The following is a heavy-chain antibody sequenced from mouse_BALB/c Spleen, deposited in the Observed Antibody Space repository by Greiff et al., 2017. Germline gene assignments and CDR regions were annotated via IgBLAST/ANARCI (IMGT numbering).Heavy chain of an antibody. CDR3: AREGKLLRDYYAMDY. Sequence: QVQLKESGPGLVAPSQSLSITCTVSGFSLTSYGVHWVRQPPGKGLEWLGVIWAGGSTNYNSALMSRLSISKDNSKSQVFLKMNSLQTDDTAMYYCAREGKLLRDYYAMDYWGQGTSVTVSS. J-gene: IGHJ4*01. CDR1: GFSLTSYG. CDR2: IWAGGST. D-gene: IGHD1-1*01. V-gene: IGHV2-9*02.